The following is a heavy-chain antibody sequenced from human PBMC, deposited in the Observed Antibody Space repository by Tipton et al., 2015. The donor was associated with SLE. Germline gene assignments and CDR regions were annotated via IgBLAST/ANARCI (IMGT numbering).Heavy chain of an antibody. CDR3: ARVWDYGDAFDI. V-gene: IGHV4-4*07. D-gene: IGHD4-17*01. J-gene: IGHJ3*02. CDR1: GASLSTHY. CDR2: IYPSGSI. Sequence: TLSLTCTVSGASLSTHYWSWIRQPAGKGLQWIGRIYPSGSINYNPSLKSRVTISVDTSKNQFPLNLNSVTAADTAVYYCARVWDYGDAFDIWGQGTMVTVSS.